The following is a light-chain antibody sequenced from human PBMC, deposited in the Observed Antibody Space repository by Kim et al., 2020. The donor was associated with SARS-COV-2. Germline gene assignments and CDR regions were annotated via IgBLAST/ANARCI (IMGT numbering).Light chain of an antibody. Sequence: SPGESATLSCRASQSVSSSYLAWYQQKPGQAPRLLIYGASSRATGIPGRFSGSGSGTDFTLTISRLEPEDFAVYYCQQYGSSPGYTFGQGTKLEI. CDR2: GAS. CDR3: QQYGSSPGYT. V-gene: IGKV3-20*01. J-gene: IGKJ2*01. CDR1: QSVSSSY.